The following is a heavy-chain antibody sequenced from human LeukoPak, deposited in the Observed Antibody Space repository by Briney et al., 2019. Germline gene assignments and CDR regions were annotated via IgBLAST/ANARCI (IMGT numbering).Heavy chain of an antibody. CDR3: ASGSGSYRTPYYYMDV. CDR2: IYSGGST. Sequence: PGGSLRLSCVASGFTVSSNHMSWVRQAPGKGLEWVSVIYSGGSTYYADSVKGRFTISRDNSKNTLYLQMNSLRAEDTAVYYCASGSGSYRTPYYYMDVWGKGTTVTVSS. D-gene: IGHD3-10*01. CDR1: GFTVSSNH. J-gene: IGHJ6*03. V-gene: IGHV3-53*01.